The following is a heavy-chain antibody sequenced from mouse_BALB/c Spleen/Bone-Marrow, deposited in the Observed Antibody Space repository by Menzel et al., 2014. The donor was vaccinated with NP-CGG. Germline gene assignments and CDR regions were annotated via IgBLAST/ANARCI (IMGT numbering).Heavy chain of an antibody. CDR2: IFPGSGNT. CDR3: AKRDKYGDYAMDY. D-gene: IGHD2-14*01. V-gene: IGHV1-66*01. CDR1: GYSFTSYY. J-gene: IGHJ4*01. Sequence: QVQLQQSGPELVKPGASVKISCKASGYSFTSYYIHWVKQRPGQGLEWIGWIFPGSGNTKYNEKFKGKATLTADTSSSTAYMQLSSLTSEDSAVYFCAKRDKYGDYAMDYWGQGTSVTVSS.